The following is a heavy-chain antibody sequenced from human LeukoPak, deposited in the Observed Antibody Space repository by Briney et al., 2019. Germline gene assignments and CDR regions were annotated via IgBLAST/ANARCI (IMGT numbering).Heavy chain of an antibody. CDR3: AKSYRITMIVVVSEAGAFDI. CDR2: ISGSGGST. CDR1: GFTFSSYA. D-gene: IGHD3-22*01. J-gene: IGHJ3*02. V-gene: IGHV3-23*01. Sequence: GGSLRLSCAASGFTFSSYAMSWVRQAPGKGLEWVSAISGSGGSTYYADSVKGRFTISRDNSKNTLYLQMNSLRAEDTAVYYCAKSYRITMIVVVSEAGAFDIWGQGTMVTVSS.